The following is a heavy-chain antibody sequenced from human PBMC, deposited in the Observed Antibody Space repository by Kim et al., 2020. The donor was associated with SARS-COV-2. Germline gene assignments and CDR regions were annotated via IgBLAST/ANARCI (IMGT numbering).Heavy chain of an antibody. CDR3: ARDEGWNYLDY. D-gene: IGHD6-19*01. Sequence: GGSLRLSCAASGFTFSSYGMHWVRQAPGKGLEWVAVIWYDGSNKYYADSVKGRFTISRDNSKNTLYLQMNSLRAEDTAVYYCARDEGWNYLDYWGQGTLVTVSS. V-gene: IGHV3-33*01. J-gene: IGHJ4*02. CDR1: GFTFSSYG. CDR2: IWYDGSNK.